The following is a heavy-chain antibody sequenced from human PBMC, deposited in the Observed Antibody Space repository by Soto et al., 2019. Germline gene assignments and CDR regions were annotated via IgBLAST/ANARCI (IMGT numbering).Heavy chain of an antibody. CDR1: GGSFSGYY. CDR3: ARKQPNHAFDI. J-gene: IGHJ3*02. Sequence: PSETLSLTCAVYGGSFSGYYWSWIRQPPGKGLEWIGEINHSGSTNYNPSLKSRVTISVDTSKNQFSLKLSSVTAADTAVYYCARKQPNHAFDIWGQGTMVTVSS. D-gene: IGHD6-13*01. V-gene: IGHV4-34*01. CDR2: INHSGST.